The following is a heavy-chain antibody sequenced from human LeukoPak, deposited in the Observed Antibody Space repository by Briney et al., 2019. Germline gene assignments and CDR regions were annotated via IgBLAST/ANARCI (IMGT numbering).Heavy chain of an antibody. D-gene: IGHD3-22*01. Sequence: AETLSLTCTVSGRSISSYYWSWIRQPPGKGLEWMGDIYYSGSTNYNPSFKSRVNISVDTSKNQFSLMLSSVTAADTAVYYCARNLYYYDSSGYSNDAFDIWGQGTMVTVSS. J-gene: IGHJ3*02. V-gene: IGHV4-59*08. CDR2: IYYSGST. CDR3: ARNLYYYDSSGYSNDAFDI. CDR1: GRSISSYY.